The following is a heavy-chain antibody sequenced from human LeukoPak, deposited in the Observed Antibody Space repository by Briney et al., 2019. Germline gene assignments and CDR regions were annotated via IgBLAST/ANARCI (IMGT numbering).Heavy chain of an antibody. V-gene: IGHV4-39*01. J-gene: IGHJ4*02. CDR3: ARQFGHGDWSPFDY. CDR1: GGSVSSGSYY. D-gene: IGHD4-17*01. CDR2: IYYSGST. Sequence: SETLSLTCTVSGGSVSSGSYYWGWIRQPPGKGLEWIGTIYYSGSTYYNPSLKSRVTISVDTSKNQFSLKLSSVTAADTAVYYCARQFGHGDWSPFDYWGQGTLVTVSS.